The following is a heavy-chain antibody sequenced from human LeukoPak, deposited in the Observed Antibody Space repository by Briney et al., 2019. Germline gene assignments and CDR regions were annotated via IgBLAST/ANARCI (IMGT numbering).Heavy chain of an antibody. CDR1: GYTFTSYY. V-gene: IGHV1-46*01. CDR2: INPSGGST. Sequence: ASVTVSCKASGYTFTSYYMHWVRQAPGQGLEWMGIINPSGGSTSYAQNFQGRVTMTRDTSTSTVYMELSSLRSEDTAVYYCARATAMDPTFDYWGQGTLVTVSS. D-gene: IGHD5-18*01. J-gene: IGHJ4*03. CDR3: ARATAMDPTFDY.